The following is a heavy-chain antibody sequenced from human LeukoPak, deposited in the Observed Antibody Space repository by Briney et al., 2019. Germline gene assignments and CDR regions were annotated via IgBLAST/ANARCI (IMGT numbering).Heavy chain of an antibody. CDR1: GFTFSDYY. CDR2: ISSSGSTI. J-gene: IGHJ5*02. CDR3: VKDRETYYDPGGYYCIWLDP. D-gene: IGHD3-22*01. Sequence: GSLSLSCAASGFTFSDYYMSWIRQAPGKGLEWVSYISSSGSTIYYADSVKGRFTISRDNSKSTLFLQMNSLRADDTAVYHCVKDRETYYDPGGYYCIWLDPWGLGTLVTVSS. V-gene: IGHV3-11*01.